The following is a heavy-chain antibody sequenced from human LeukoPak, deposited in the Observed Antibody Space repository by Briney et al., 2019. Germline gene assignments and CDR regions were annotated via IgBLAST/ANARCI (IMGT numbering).Heavy chain of an antibody. CDR1: GYTFTGYY. Sequence: ASVKVSCKASGYTFTGYYMHWVRQAPGQGLEWMGWINPNSGGTNYAQKFQGRVTMTRDTSISTAYMELSRLRSDDTAVYYCARGNGGNSFPYYYYYMDVWGKGTTVTVSS. CDR3: ARGNGGNSFPYYYYYMDV. D-gene: IGHD4-23*01. CDR2: INPNSGGT. V-gene: IGHV1-2*02. J-gene: IGHJ6*03.